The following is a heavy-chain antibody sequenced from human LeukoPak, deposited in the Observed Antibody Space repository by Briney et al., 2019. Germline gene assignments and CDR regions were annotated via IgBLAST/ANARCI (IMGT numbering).Heavy chain of an antibody. V-gene: IGHV3-33*01. CDR2: IWYDGSNK. J-gene: IGHJ4*02. Sequence: PGGSLRLSCAASGFTFSSYGMHWVRRAPGKGLEWVAVIWYDGSNKYYADSVKGRFTISRDNSKNTLYLQMNSLRAEDTAVYYCARGKGIAVAGTEDYWGQGTLVTVSS. CDR1: GFTFSSYG. CDR3: ARGKGIAVAGTEDY. D-gene: IGHD6-19*01.